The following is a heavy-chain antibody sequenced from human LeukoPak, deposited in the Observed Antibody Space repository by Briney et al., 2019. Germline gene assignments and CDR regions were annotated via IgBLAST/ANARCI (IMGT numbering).Heavy chain of an antibody. J-gene: IGHJ3*02. CDR1: GYTFTNYY. CDR2: INPNSGGT. CDR3: AIPITLVREVIITVGAFDI. V-gene: IGHV1-2*02. Sequence: AASVKVSCKASGYTFTNYYMHWVRQAPGQGIEWMGWINPNSGGTNYAQKFQGRVTMTRDTSITTAYMKLSRLRSDDTAVYYCAIPITLVREVIITVGAFDIWGQGTMVTVSS. D-gene: IGHD3-10*01.